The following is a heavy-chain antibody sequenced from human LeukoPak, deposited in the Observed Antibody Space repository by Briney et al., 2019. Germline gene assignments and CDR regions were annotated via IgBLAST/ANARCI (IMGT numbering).Heavy chain of an antibody. CDR3: ARDHRGLFDY. J-gene: IGHJ4*02. Sequence: GGSLRLSCAASGFTFSSHWMSWVRQAPGKGLEWVANVNLDGSDKYYVDSVKGRFTISRDNAKNSLYLQMSSLRGEDTAMYYCARDHRGLFDYWGQGTLVTVSS. CDR1: GFTFSSHW. D-gene: IGHD3-10*01. CDR2: VNLDGSDK. V-gene: IGHV3-7*04.